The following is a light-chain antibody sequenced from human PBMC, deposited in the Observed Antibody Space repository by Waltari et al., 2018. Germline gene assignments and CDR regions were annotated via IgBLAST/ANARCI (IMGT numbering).Light chain of an antibody. CDR3: AAWDDSLRSVL. Sequence: QSVLTQPPSASGTPGQTVTISCSGGNFNILIYYVYLYLQLPETAPRLLIFKTDQRPSGVPDRFSVSKSGTSASLVISGLRSEDEGTYYCAAWDDSLRSVLFGGGTKLTVL. CDR1: NFNILIYY. V-gene: IGLV1-47*01. CDR2: KTD. J-gene: IGLJ3*02.